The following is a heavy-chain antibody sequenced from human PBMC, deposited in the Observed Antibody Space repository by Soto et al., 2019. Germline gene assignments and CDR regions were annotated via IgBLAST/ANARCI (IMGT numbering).Heavy chain of an antibody. V-gene: IGHV1-3*05. CDR2: INAGNGNT. Sequence: QVQLVQSGAEEKKPGASVKVSCKASGYSFTSYAMHWVRQAPGQGLAWMGWINAGNGNTKYSQKFHGRVTITRDTSASTAYMELSSLRSDDTAVYYCARAVAVPADFDYWGQGTLVTVSS. J-gene: IGHJ4*02. D-gene: IGHD6-19*01. CDR3: ARAVAVPADFDY. CDR1: GYSFTSYA.